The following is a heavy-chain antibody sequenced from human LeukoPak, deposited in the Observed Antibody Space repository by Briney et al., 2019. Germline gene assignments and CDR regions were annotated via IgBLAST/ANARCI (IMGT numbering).Heavy chain of an antibody. Sequence: PGGSLRLSCAASGFTFSSYAMTWVRQAPGKGLEWVATIKSTGDTTYYADSVKGLFTISRDNSKKTVSLQMDSLRADDTAIYFCAKSPMHFYPAPKTDYWGQGTLVTVSS. CDR2: IKSTGDTT. CDR3: AKSPMHFYPAPKTDY. V-gene: IGHV3-23*01. D-gene: IGHD3-3*02. J-gene: IGHJ4*02. CDR1: GFTFSSYA.